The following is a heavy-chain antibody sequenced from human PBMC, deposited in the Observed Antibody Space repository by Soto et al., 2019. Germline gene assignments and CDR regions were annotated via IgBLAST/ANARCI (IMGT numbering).Heavy chain of an antibody. Sequence: GGSLRLSCAASGFTFSSYWMHWVRQAPGKGLVWVSRINSDGSSTSYADSVKGRFTISRDNAKNTLYLQMNSLRAEDTAFYYCARERGPSYYYYYCMDVWGQGTTVTVSS. CDR3: ARERGPSYYYYYCMDV. CDR2: INSDGSST. V-gene: IGHV3-74*01. D-gene: IGHD2-15*01. CDR1: GFTFSSYW. J-gene: IGHJ6*02.